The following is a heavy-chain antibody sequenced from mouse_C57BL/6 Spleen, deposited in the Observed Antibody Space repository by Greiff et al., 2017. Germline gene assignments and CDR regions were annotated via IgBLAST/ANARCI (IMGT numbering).Heavy chain of an antibody. CDR3: ARSPITTVPYFDY. Sequence: VQLQQSGPELVKPGASVKISCKASGYAFSSSWMNWVQQRPGKGLEWIGRIYPGDGDTNYNGKFKGKATLTANKSSSTAYMQLRSLTSEDSAVYFCARSPITTVPYFDYWGQGTTRTVSS. J-gene: IGHJ2*01. CDR1: GYAFSSSW. CDR2: IYPGDGDT. D-gene: IGHD1-1*01. V-gene: IGHV1-82*01.